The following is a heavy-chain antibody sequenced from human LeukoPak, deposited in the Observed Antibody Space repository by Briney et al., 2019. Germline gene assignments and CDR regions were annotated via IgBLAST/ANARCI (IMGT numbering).Heavy chain of an antibody. CDR3: ASLGDYDILTGRPPFDY. D-gene: IGHD3-9*01. CDR2: ISSSGSTI. CDR1: GFTFSSYE. J-gene: IGHJ4*02. Sequence: GGALRLSCAASGFTFSSYEMNWVRQAPGKGLEWVSYISSSGSTIYYADSVKGRFTISRDNAKNSLYLQMNSLRAEDTAVYYCASLGDYDILTGRPPFDYWGQGTLVTVSS. V-gene: IGHV3-48*03.